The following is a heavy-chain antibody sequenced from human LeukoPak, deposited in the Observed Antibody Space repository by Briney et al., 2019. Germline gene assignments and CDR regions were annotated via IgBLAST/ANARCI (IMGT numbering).Heavy chain of an antibody. D-gene: IGHD2-2*01. J-gene: IGHJ4*02. CDR2: INPSGGST. Sequence: GASVKVSCKASGYTFTSYYMHWVRQAPGQGLEWMGIINPSGGSTSYAQKFQGRVTMTRDTSTSTVYMELSSLRSEDTAVYYCAREIYCSSTSCYSGLDYWGQGTLVTVSS. CDR3: AREIYCSSTSCYSGLDY. CDR1: GYTFTSYY. V-gene: IGHV1-46*01.